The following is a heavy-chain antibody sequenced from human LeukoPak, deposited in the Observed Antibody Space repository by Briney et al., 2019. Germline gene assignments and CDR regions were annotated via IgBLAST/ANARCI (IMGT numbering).Heavy chain of an antibody. Sequence: TGGSLKLSCAASGFTLSDSAMHWVRQASGKGLEWVGLIRSKAYNYATAYSASGKGMFTIYRDDSKNTAYLQMDNLQTEDTAVHYCTEGEYYYAGDWGQGTLVTVSS. D-gene: IGHD3-10*01. CDR2: IRSKAYNYAT. V-gene: IGHV3-73*01. CDR1: GFTLSDSA. J-gene: IGHJ4*02. CDR3: TEGEYYYAGD.